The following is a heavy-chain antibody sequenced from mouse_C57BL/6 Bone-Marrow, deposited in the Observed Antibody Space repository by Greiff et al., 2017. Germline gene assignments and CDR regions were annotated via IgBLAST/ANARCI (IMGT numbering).Heavy chain of an antibody. CDR1: GYAFSSYW. CDR2: IYPGDGDT. CDR3: ARGSSGRGFDY. V-gene: IGHV1-80*01. Sequence: VQLQESGAELVKPGASVKISCKASGYAFSSYWMNWVKQRPGKGLEWIGQIYPGDGDTNYNGKFKGKATLTADKSSSTAYMQLSSLTSEDSAVYFCARGSSGRGFDYWGQGTTLTVSS. D-gene: IGHD1-1*01. J-gene: IGHJ2*01.